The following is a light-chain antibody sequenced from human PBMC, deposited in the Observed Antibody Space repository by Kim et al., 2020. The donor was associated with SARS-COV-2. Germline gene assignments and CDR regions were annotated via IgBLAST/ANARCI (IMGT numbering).Light chain of an antibody. V-gene: IGLV3-19*01. J-gene: IGLJ2*01. Sequence: VALGQTVRITCQGDSLRSNYATGYQQKAGQAPIPVIYGKDNRPSGIPDRFSGSSSGNTASLTITGAQAEDEADYYCNSRDSNDNVVFGGGTQLTVL. CDR1: SLRSNY. CDR3: NSRDSNDNVV. CDR2: GKD.